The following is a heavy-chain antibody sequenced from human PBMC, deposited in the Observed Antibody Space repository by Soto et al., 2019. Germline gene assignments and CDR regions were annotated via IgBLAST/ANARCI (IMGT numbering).Heavy chain of an antibody. Sequence: ASVKVSCKASGYTFTSYDINWVRQATGQGLEWMGWMNPNSGNTGYAQKFQGRVTMTRNTSISTAYMELSSLRSEDTAVYYWAGRIYCSSTSCASVYYFYYGMDVWGQGTTVTVSS. CDR3: AGRIYCSSTSCASVYYFYYGMDV. D-gene: IGHD2-2*01. V-gene: IGHV1-8*01. CDR1: GYTFTSYD. J-gene: IGHJ6*02. CDR2: MNPNSGNT.